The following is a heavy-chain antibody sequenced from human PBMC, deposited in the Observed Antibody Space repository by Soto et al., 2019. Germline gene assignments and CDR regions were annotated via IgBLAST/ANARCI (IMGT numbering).Heavy chain of an antibody. CDR3: ARAPPPGTTRYYYYMDV. J-gene: IGHJ6*03. D-gene: IGHD1-1*01. V-gene: IGHV4-39*07. CDR2: INHSGST. Sequence: SETLSLTCTVSGVSISSGDYYWSWIRQPPGKGLECIGEINHSGSTNYNPSLKSRVTMSVDTSKNQFSLKLSSVTAADTAVYYCARAPPPGTTRYYYYMDVWGKGTTVTVSS. CDR1: GVSISSGDYY.